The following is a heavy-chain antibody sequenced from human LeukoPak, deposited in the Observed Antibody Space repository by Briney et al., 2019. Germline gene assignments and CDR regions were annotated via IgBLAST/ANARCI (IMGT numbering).Heavy chain of an antibody. CDR3: ARDSSRYDLTYFDY. CDR1: GYTFTSYG. J-gene: IGHJ4*02. D-gene: IGHD1-1*01. V-gene: IGHV1-18*01. Sequence: GASVKVSCKASGYTFTSYGISWVRQPPGQGLKGMGGISAYNGNTNYAQKLQGRVTMTTDTSTSTAYMELRSLRSDDTAVYYCARDSSRYDLTYFDYWGQGTLVTVSS. CDR2: ISAYNGNT.